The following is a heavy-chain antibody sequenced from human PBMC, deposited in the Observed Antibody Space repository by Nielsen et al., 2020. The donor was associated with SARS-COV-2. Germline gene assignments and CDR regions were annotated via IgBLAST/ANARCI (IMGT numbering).Heavy chain of an antibody. CDR2: IYYSGST. Sequence: SETLSLTCTVSGGSISSSSYYWGWIRQPPGKGLEWIGSIYYSGSTYYNPSLKSRVTISVDTSKNQFSLKLSSVTAADTAVYYCARSITMDRLDYWGQRTLVTVSS. CDR1: GGSISSSSYY. J-gene: IGHJ4*02. CDR3: ARSITMDRLDY. V-gene: IGHV4-39*01. D-gene: IGHD3-10*01.